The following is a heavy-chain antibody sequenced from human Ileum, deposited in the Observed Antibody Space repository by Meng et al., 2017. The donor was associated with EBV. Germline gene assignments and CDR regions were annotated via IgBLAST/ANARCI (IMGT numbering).Heavy chain of an antibody. Sequence: QGQLQQWGGGLVTLSEALYLTCAVYGGSFSGYDRSWSRQHPGKGLGWIGESNDSGSTNYNPSLKTRVTIAVDTSKNQFSLKLSSVTAADTAVYYCARGRGYGDYGSLYWGQGTLVTVSS. J-gene: IGHJ4*02. V-gene: IGHV4-34*01. CDR1: GGSFSGYD. D-gene: IGHD4-17*01. CDR2: SNDSGST. CDR3: ARGRGYGDYGSLY.